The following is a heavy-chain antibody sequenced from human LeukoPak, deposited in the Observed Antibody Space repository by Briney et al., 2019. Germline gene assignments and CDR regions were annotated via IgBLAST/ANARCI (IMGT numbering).Heavy chain of an antibody. V-gene: IGHV3-7*01. D-gene: IGHD6-13*01. CDR3: VRSQYSSSS. J-gene: IGHJ5*02. Sequence: GGSLRLSCAASGFSFSTDWMSWVCQAPGEGLEWVANIKQDGSEKHYVDSVKGRFTISRDNAKNSLYLQMSSLRVEDTAVYYCVRSQYSSSSWGQGTLVTVSS. CDR2: IKQDGSEK. CDR1: GFSFSTDW.